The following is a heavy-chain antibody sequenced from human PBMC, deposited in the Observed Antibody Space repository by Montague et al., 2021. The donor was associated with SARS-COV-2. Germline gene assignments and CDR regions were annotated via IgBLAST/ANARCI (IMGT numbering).Heavy chain of an antibody. CDR3: ARWYYGSGSYPH. Sequence: SETLSLTCSVSGYSISSGYYCGWIRQPPGKGLEWIGNIYHSGGTYYSPSLKSRVTVSVDTSKNQFSLGLSSVTAADTAVYYCARWYYGSGSYPHWGQGTLVTVSS. CDR2: IYHSGGT. D-gene: IGHD3-10*01. J-gene: IGHJ4*02. CDR1: GYSISSGYY. V-gene: IGHV4-38-2*01.